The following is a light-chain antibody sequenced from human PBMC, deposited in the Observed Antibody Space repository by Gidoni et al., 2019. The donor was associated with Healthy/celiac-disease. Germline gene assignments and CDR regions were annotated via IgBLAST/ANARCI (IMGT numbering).Light chain of an antibody. CDR1: QSVSSN. CDR3: QQYNNWPPLT. V-gene: IGKV3-15*01. Sequence: EIVMTQSPATLSVSPGDRATLSCRASQSVSSNLAWYQQQPGQAPRRLIYGASTRATGIPARLSGSGSGTEFTLTISSLQSEDFAVYYCQQYNNWPPLTFXGXTKVEIK. CDR2: GAS. J-gene: IGKJ4*01.